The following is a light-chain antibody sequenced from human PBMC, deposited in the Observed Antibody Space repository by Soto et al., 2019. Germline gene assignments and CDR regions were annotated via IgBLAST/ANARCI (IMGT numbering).Light chain of an antibody. CDR1: QSVNSN. J-gene: IGKJ5*01. CDR3: QQYNNWPPIT. CDR2: GAS. V-gene: IGKV3-15*01. Sequence: EIVLTQSPGTLSLSPGERATLSCRASQSVNSNLAWYQQRPGQAPRLLIHGASTRATGVPARFSGSGSGTEFTLTISSLQSEDFAVYYCQQYNNWPPITFGQGTRLEI.